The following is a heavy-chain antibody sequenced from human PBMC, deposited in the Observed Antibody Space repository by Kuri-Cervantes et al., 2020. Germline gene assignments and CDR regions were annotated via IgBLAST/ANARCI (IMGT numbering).Heavy chain of an antibody. Sequence: LSLTCAASGFTFSSYGMHWVRQAPGKGLGWVAVISYDGSNKYYADSVKGRFTISRDNSKNTLYLQMNSLRAEDTAVYYCAKVTNELPFDYWGQGTLVTVSS. J-gene: IGHJ4*02. CDR2: ISYDGSNK. D-gene: IGHD1-26*01. CDR3: AKVTNELPFDY. CDR1: GFTFSSYG. V-gene: IGHV3-30*18.